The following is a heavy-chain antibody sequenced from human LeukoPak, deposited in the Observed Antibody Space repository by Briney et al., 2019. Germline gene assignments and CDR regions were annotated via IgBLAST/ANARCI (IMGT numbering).Heavy chain of an antibody. Sequence: GGSLRLSCAASGFTVSSNYMSWVRQAPGKGLEWVSVIYSGGSTYYADSVKGRFTISRHNSKNTLYLQMNSLRAEDTAVYYCAAGHVTIFGVVDPYFDYWGQGTLVTVSS. CDR1: GFTVSSNY. J-gene: IGHJ4*02. D-gene: IGHD3-3*01. CDR3: AAGHVTIFGVVDPYFDY. CDR2: IYSGGST. V-gene: IGHV3-53*04.